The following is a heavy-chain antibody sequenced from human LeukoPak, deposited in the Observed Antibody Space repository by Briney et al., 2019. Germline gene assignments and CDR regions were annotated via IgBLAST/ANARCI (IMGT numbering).Heavy chain of an antibody. D-gene: IGHD4/OR15-4a*01. J-gene: IGHJ6*03. V-gene: IGHV3-48*04. CDR3: ARDGAARYYYYYYMDV. CDR1: GFSLNTYS. CDR2: ISSSSTTI. Sequence: GGSLRLSCAASGFSLNTYSMNWVRQAPGKGLEWVSYISSSSTTIYYADSVKGRFTISRDNAKNSVYLQMNSLRAEDTAVYYCARDGAARYYYYYYMDVWGKGTTVTISS.